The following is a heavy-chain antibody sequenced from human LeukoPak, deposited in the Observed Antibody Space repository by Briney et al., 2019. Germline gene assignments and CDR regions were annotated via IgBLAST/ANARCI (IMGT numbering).Heavy chain of an antibody. CDR2: MNPNSGNT. Sequence: ASVKVSCKASGYTFTGYYMHWVRQATGQGLEWMGWMNPNSGNTGYSQKFQGRVTMTRNTSISTAYMELTSLTSEDTAVYYCAHPGSGTYWSGMDVWGQGTTVTVSS. V-gene: IGHV1-8*02. D-gene: IGHD3-10*01. CDR1: GYTFTGYY. J-gene: IGHJ6*02. CDR3: AHPGSGTYWSGMDV.